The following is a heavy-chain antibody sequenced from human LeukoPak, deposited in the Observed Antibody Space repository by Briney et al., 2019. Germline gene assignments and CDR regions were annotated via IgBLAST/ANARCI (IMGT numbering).Heavy chain of an antibody. CDR2: ISYNGGYE. D-gene: IGHD3-10*01. J-gene: IGHJ5*02. CDR3: AREYYRFGEPGTRWFDP. CDR1: GFTFSTYA. Sequence: PGGSLRLSCAASGFTFSTYAMHWVRQAPGKGLEWVTFISYNGGYEYYADSVRGRFTISRGNSKNKLYLQMNSLRVEDTAVYYCAREYYRFGEPGTRWFDPWGQGTLVTVSS. V-gene: IGHV3-30*04.